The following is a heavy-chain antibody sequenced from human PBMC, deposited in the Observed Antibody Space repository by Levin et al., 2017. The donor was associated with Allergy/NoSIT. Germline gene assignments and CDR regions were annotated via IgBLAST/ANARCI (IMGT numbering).Heavy chain of an antibody. J-gene: IGHJ3*02. V-gene: IGHV1-2*02. CDR1: GYTFTGYY. D-gene: IGHD6-19*01. CDR2: INPNSGGT. Sequence: GESLKISCKASGYTFTGYYMHWVRQAPGQGLEWMGWINPNSGGTNYAQKFQGRVTMTRDTSISTAYMELSRLRSDDTAVYYCASGPYSSGWRSDAFDIWGQGTMVTVSS. CDR3: ASGPYSSGWRSDAFDI.